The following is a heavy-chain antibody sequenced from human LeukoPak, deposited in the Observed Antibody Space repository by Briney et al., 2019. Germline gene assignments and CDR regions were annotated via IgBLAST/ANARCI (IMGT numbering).Heavy chain of an antibody. V-gene: IGHV4-4*07. CDR1: GGSISSDY. D-gene: IGHD6-13*01. CDR3: AREGIAAARYYYYGMDV. CDR2: IYTSGST. Sequence: SETLSLTCTVPGGSISSDYWSWIRQPAGKGLEWIGRIYTSGSTNYNPSLKSRVTMSVDTSKNQSSLKLSSVTAADTAVYYCAREGIAAARYYYYGMDVWGQGTTVTVSS. J-gene: IGHJ6*02.